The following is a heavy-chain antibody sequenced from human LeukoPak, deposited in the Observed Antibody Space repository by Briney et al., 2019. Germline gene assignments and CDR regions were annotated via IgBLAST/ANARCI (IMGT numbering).Heavy chain of an antibody. Sequence: GESLKISCKGSGYSFTNYWIDWVRQMPGKGLEWMGIIYPGDSDTRYNPSFQGQVTISADKSISTAYLQWSSLKASDTAMYYCARLADRYYYDSSGYSLFDYWGQGTLVTVSS. CDR3: ARLADRYYYDSSGYSLFDY. J-gene: IGHJ4*02. D-gene: IGHD3-22*01. V-gene: IGHV5-51*01. CDR2: IYPGDSDT. CDR1: GYSFTNYW.